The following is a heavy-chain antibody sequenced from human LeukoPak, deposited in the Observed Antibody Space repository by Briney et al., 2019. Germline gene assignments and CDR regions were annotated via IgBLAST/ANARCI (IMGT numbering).Heavy chain of an antibody. D-gene: IGHD3-9*01. Sequence: PSETLSLTCTVSGGSISSGDYYWSWIRQPPGKGLEWIVYIYYSGSTYYNPSLKSRVTISVDTSKNQFSLKLSSVTAADTAVYYCARELRYFDWLYFDYWGQGTLVTISS. CDR2: IYYSGST. CDR3: ARELRYFDWLYFDY. J-gene: IGHJ4*02. V-gene: IGHV4-30-4*01. CDR1: GGSISSGDYY.